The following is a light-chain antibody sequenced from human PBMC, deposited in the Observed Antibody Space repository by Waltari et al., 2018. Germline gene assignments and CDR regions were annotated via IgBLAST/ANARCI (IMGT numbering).Light chain of an antibody. CDR1: KLGDKY. Sequence: SYELTQPPSVSVSTGQTASITCSGDKLGDKYTCWYQQKPGQSPVLVIFQDIKRPSGIPERFSGSNSGNTATLTISGTQPMDEADYYCQAWDSSTVVFGGGTKLTVL. CDR2: QDI. V-gene: IGLV3-1*01. CDR3: QAWDSSTVV. J-gene: IGLJ3*02.